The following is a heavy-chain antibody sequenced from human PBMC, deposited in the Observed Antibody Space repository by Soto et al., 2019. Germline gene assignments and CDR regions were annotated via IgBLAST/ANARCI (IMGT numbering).Heavy chain of an antibody. J-gene: IGHJ3*02. CDR2: IIPIFGTA. Sequence: QVQLVQSGAEVKKPGSSVKVSCTASGGTFSSYAISWVRQAPGQGLEWMGGIIPIFGTANYAQKFQGRVTITADESTSTAYMELSSLRSEDTAVYYCARVGYCSSTSCYSDDAFDIWGQGTMVTVSS. CDR3: ARVGYCSSTSCYSDDAFDI. CDR1: GGTFSSYA. V-gene: IGHV1-69*01. D-gene: IGHD2-2*01.